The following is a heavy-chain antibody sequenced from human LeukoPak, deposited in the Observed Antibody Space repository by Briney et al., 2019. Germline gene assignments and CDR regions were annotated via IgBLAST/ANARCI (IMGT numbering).Heavy chain of an antibody. J-gene: IGHJ4*02. D-gene: IGHD2-2*01. Sequence: PGGSLRLSCAASGFTLSNYDMSWVRQAPGKGLEWVSCISASGGGTYYADSVKGRFTISRDNSKNTVYLQMSSLRAEDTAVYYCAKIRTRDFDYWGQGTLVTVSS. CDR1: GFTLSNYD. CDR2: ISASGGGT. CDR3: AKIRTRDFDY. V-gene: IGHV3-23*01.